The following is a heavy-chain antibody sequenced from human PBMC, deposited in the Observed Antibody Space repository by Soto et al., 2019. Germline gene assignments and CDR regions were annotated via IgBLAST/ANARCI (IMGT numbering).Heavy chain of an antibody. D-gene: IGHD5-12*01. V-gene: IGHV3-23*01. CDR1: GFTFSTFS. CDR3: ALDARVDGYWDFDS. CDR2: IYGNAGAT. Sequence: GGSLRLSCAGSGFTFSTFSMNWVRQAPGKGLEWVSSIYGNAGATFYADSVKGRFTISRDNSNNILYLQMNSLRVEDTAVYYCALDARVDGYWDFDSWGQGTLVTVSS. J-gene: IGHJ4*02.